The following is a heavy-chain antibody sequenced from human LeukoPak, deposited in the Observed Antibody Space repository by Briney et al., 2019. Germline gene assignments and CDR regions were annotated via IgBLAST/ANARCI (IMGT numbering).Heavy chain of an antibody. Sequence: SETLSLTCTVSGGSISSSSYYWGWIRQPPGKGLEWIGSIYYSGSTYYNPSLKSRVTISVDTSKNQFSLKLSSVTAADTAVSYGATLGSGGNSFTDFDIWGHGTMVTVSS. V-gene: IGHV4-39*01. CDR1: GGSISSSSYY. CDR3: ATLGSGGNSFTDFDI. J-gene: IGHJ3*02. D-gene: IGHD4-23*01. CDR2: IYYSGST.